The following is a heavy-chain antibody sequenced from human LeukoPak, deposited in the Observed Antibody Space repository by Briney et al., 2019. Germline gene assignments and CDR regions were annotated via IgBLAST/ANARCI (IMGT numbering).Heavy chain of an antibody. CDR2: ISGSGGST. J-gene: IGHJ4*02. CDR3: AKAVYDSSGYYYGPSGY. D-gene: IGHD3-22*01. V-gene: IGHV3-23*01. CDR1: GFTFSSYA. Sequence: GGSLRLSCVASGFTFSSYAMSWVRQAPGKGLEWVSAISGSGGSTYYADSVKGRFTISRDNSKNTLYLQMNSLRAEDTAVYYCAKAVYDSSGYYYGPSGYWGQGTLVTVSS.